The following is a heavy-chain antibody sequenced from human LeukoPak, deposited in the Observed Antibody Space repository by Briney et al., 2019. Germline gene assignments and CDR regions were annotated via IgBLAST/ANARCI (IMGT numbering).Heavy chain of an antibody. CDR2: IYTSGST. V-gene: IGHV4-61*02. D-gene: IGHD6-6*01. CDR1: GGSISSGSYY. J-gene: IGHJ4*02. CDR3: ARGARHIDY. Sequence: SETLSLTCTVSGGSISSGSYYWSWIRQPAGKGLEWIGRIYTSGSTNYNPSLKSRVTITVDTSKNQFSLKLSSVTAADTAVYYCARGARHIDYWGQGTLVTVSS.